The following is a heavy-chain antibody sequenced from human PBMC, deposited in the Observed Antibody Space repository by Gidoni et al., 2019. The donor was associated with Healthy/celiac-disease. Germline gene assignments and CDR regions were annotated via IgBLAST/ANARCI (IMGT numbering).Heavy chain of an antibody. V-gene: IGHV1-58*02. Sequence: QLQLVQSGPEVKKPGTSVKVSCKASGVTVTSSAMQWVRQARGQRREWIGWIVVGSGNTNYAQKFQERVTITRDMSTSTAYMELSSLRSEDTAVYYCAAEGPAKYFQHWGQGTLVTVSS. CDR1: GVTVTSSA. CDR2: IVVGSGNT. J-gene: IGHJ1*01. CDR3: AAEGPAKYFQH.